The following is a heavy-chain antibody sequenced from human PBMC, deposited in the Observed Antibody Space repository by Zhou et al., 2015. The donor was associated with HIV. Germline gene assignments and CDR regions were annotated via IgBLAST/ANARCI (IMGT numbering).Heavy chain of an antibody. V-gene: IGHV1-8*01. D-gene: IGHD4-17*01. CDR2: MNPNSGNT. Sequence: QVHLVQSGAEVKKPGASVKVSCKASGYTFTNYDINWVRQATGQGLEWMGWMNPNSGNTGYAQKFQGRVTMTRNTSISTAYMELSSLRSEDTAVYYCARVYGDEEDACFDYWGQGTLVTVSS. J-gene: IGHJ4*02. CDR1: GYTFTNYD. CDR3: ARVYGDEEDACFDY.